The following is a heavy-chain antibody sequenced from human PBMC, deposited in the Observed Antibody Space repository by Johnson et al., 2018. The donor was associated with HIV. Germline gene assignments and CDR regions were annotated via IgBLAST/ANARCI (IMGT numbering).Heavy chain of an antibody. CDR2: ISYDGSNK. CDR1: GFTFSSYA. Sequence: QMQLVESGGGVVQPGMSLRLSCAASGFTFSSYAMHWVRQAPGKGLEWVAVISYDGSNKYYADSVKGRFTISRDNSKNTLYLQMNSLRAEDTAVYYCARDFMYAFDIWGQGTMVTVSS. D-gene: IGHD3-10*02. V-gene: IGHV3-30*04. J-gene: IGHJ3*02. CDR3: ARDFMYAFDI.